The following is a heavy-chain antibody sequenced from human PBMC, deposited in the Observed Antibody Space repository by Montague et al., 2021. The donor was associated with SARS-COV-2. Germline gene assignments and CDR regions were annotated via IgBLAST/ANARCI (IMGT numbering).Heavy chain of an antibody. Sequence: SETLSLTCTVSGVSINSDYYCWTRQPPRTGLDRVGNVFHSASSVXNSXLKSRVTISVDTSKNQFSLKVSSVTAADTAVYFCARDIGGDGVMDVWGQGTTVTVSS. D-gene: IGHD2-21*02. J-gene: IGHJ6*02. CDR3: ARDIGGDGVMDV. CDR2: VFHSASS. V-gene: IGHV4-59*01. CDR1: GVSINSDY.